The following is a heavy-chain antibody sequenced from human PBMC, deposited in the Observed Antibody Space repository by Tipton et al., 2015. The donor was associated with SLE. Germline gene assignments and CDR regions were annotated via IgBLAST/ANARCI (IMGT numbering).Heavy chain of an antibody. CDR2: INHSGST. Sequence: TLSLTCSVSGGSISNYYWSWIRQPPGKGLEWIGEINHSGSTNYNPSLKSRVTISLDTSKNQFSLRLSSVTAADTAVYYCARGGRVDIWGQGTMVTVSS. V-gene: IGHV4-34*01. CDR1: GGSISNYY. J-gene: IGHJ3*02. CDR3: ARGGRVDI.